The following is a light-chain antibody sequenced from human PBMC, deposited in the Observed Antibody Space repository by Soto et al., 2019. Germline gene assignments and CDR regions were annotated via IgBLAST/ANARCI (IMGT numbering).Light chain of an antibody. CDR1: QSVSSSY. CDR2: GAS. CDR3: QQYTNWPKT. V-gene: IGKV3D-15*01. Sequence: IVLTQSPGTLSLSPGERATLSCRASQSVSSSYLAWYQQKPGQAPRLLIYGASTRATGIPERFSGSGSGTEFTLTISSLQSEDFAVYYCQQYTNWPKTFGQGTKVDIK. J-gene: IGKJ1*01.